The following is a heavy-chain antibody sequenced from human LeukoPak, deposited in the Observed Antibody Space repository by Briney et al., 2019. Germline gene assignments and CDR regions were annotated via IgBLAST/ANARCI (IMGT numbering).Heavy chain of an antibody. D-gene: IGHD1-7*01. CDR2: ISGSGHDI. CDR3: ARDRVPGTSPKMDS. J-gene: IGHJ5*01. V-gene: IGHV3-23*01. CDR1: GFIFNNYA. Sequence: GGSLRLSCAASGFIFNNYAMSWVRQTPGKGLEWVSVISGSGHDIFYMDPVRGRFTISRDNSMNTLYLQMNSLGAEDTALYYCARDRVPGTSPKMDSWGQGTLVTVSS.